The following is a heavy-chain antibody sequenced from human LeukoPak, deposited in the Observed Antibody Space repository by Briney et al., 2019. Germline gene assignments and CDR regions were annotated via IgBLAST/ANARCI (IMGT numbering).Heavy chain of an antibody. Sequence: ASVKVSCKVSGYTLTELSMHWVRQAPGKGLEWMGGFDPEDGETIYAQKFQGRVTMTEDTSTDTAYMELSSLRSEDTAVYYCATPPPKLKHYGDSYWYFDLWGRGTLVTVSS. D-gene: IGHD4-17*01. V-gene: IGHV1-24*01. CDR2: FDPEDGET. CDR3: ATPPPKLKHYGDSYWYFDL. CDR1: GYTLTELS. J-gene: IGHJ2*01.